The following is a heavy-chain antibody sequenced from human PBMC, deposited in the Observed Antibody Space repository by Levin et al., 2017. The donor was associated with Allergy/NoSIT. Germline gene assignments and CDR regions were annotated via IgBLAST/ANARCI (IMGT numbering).Heavy chain of an antibody. CDR3: ARGGYCSGGSCYAGAFDS. CDR1: GGSISSSNW. J-gene: IGHJ3*02. V-gene: IGHV4-4*02. CDR2: IYHSGST. D-gene: IGHD2-15*01. Sequence: SETLSLTCAVSGGSISSSNWWSWVRQPPGKGLEWIGEIYHSGSTNYNPSLKSRVTISVDKSKNQFSLKLSSVTAADTAVYYCARGGYCSGGSCYAGAFDSWGQGTMVTVSS.